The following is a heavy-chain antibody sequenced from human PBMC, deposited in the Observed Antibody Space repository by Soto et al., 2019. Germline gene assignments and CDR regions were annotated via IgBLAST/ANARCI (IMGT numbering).Heavy chain of an antibody. CDR1: GYSFTTYG. CDR3: ARVSSGWYGPEYFDL. Sequence: QVQLVQSGAEVKKPGASVKVSCRASGYSFTTYGMSWVRQAPGQGLEGLGWISTYNRNTKHAQKLQGVVSGTTETTASTAHMEVRSPRSGDTAVYYCARVSSGWYGPEYFDLWGRGTLVTVSS. V-gene: IGHV1-18*01. CDR2: ISTYNRNT. D-gene: IGHD6-19*01. J-gene: IGHJ2*01.